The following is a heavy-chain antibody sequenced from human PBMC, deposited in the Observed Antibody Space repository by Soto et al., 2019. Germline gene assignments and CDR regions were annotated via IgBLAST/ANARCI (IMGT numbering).Heavy chain of an antibody. V-gene: IGHV1-18*04. CDR3: ARAVNYYGSSGQRLLDY. CDR2: VRAYNGNT. D-gene: IGHD3-22*01. Sequence: GAAEKVSCKDSGYTFTSYGNRWVRQAPGQGLEWMGWVRAYNGNTNYAQKLQGRVTMTTDTSMSTAYTELRSPRSDDSAVYSCARAVNYYGSSGQRLLDYWGQGTLVTVSS. J-gene: IGHJ4*02. CDR1: GYTFTSYG.